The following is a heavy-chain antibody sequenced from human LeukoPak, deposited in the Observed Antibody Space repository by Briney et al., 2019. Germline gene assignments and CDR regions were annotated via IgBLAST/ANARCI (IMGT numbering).Heavy chain of an antibody. D-gene: IGHD1-1*01. J-gene: IGHJ6*02. CDR1: GYIFTTRG. V-gene: IGHV1-18*01. CDR2: ISAYNGYT. CDR3: ARDLPGAAGSGTTRGMDV. Sequence: ASLKVSCEASGYIFTTRGITWVRQAPGQGLEWMGWISAYNGYTNYAQSLQGRLTLTRDTSTSTAYMELTSLTSDDTAVYYCARDLPGAAGSGTTRGMDVWGQGTTVTVSS.